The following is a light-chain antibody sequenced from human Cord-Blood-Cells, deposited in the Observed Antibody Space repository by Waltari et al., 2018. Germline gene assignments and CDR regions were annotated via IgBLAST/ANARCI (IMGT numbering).Light chain of an antibody. V-gene: IGKV1-39*01. J-gene: IGKJ4*01. Sequence: TQSPSSVSASVGDRVTITCRASQSISSYLNWYQQKPGKAPKLLIYAASSLQSGVPSRFSGSGSGTDFTLTISSLQPEDFATYYCQQSYSTLTFGGGTKVEIK. CDR2: AAS. CDR3: QQSYSTLT. CDR1: QSISSY.